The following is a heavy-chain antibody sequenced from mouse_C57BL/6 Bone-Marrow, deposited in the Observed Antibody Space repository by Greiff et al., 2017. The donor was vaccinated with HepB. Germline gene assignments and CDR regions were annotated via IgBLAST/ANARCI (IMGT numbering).Heavy chain of an antibody. CDR3: EYGTGGYAMDY. D-gene: IGHD2-1*01. CDR2: IYPRSGNT. CDR1: GYTFTSYG. Sequence: QVQLKQSGAELARPGASVKLSCKASGYTFTSYGISWVKQRTGQGLEWIGEIYPRSGNTYYNEKFKGKATLTADKSSSTAYMELRSLTSEDSAVYFCEYGTGGYAMDYWGQGTSVTVSS. V-gene: IGHV1-81*01. J-gene: IGHJ4*01.